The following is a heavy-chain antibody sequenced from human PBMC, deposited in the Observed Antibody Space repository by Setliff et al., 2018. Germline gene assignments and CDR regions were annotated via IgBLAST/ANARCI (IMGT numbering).Heavy chain of an antibody. Sequence: SETLSLTCAVYGGSFQGYYWSWIRQSPERGLEWIGEINSSGDTNYNPSLESRVTMSINPSKNQFSLTLTSVRAADTAVYFCAKAKGHLGYYRLVLNYFRHWGQGTPVTVSS. V-gene: IGHV4-34*01. CDR1: GGSFQGYY. CDR3: AKAKGHLGYYRLVLNYFRH. J-gene: IGHJ1*01. CDR2: INSSGDT. D-gene: IGHD3-22*01.